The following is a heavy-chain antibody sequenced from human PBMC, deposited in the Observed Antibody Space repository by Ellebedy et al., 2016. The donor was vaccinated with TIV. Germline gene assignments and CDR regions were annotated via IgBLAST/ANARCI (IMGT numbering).Heavy chain of an antibody. D-gene: IGHD3-16*01. Sequence: ASVKVSXXTSGYTFTTFYIHWMRQAPGQGLEWMGWINANSGDTKYAQKFQGRVTMTRDTSITTAFMDLNRLESDDTAVYYCAAYSHMPGGWDWGQGTLVTVSS. V-gene: IGHV1-2*02. CDR3: AAYSHMPGGWD. CDR1: GYTFTTFY. J-gene: IGHJ4*02. CDR2: INANSGDT.